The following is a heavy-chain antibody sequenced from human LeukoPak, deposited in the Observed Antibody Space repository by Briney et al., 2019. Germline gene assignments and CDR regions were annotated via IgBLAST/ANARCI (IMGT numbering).Heavy chain of an antibody. D-gene: IGHD3-10*01. CDR2: ISYDGSNK. V-gene: IGHV3-30-3*01. J-gene: IGHJ4*02. CDR3: ARSPDFTMVRGVGLGSYYFDY. Sequence: GGSLRLSCAASGFTFSSYAMHWVRQAPGKGLEWVAVISYDGSNKYYADSVKGQFTISRDNSKNTLYLQMNSLRAEDTAVYYCARSPDFTMVRGVGLGSYYFDYWGQGTLVTVSS. CDR1: GFTFSSYA.